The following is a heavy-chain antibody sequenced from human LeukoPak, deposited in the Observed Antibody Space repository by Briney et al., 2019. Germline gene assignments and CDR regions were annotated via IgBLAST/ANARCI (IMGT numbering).Heavy chain of an antibody. D-gene: IGHD3-10*01. CDR1: GGTFSSYA. J-gene: IGHJ2*01. V-gene: IGHV1-69*13. CDR2: IIPIFGTA. CDR3: ARSAARGSVLNYWYFDL. Sequence: GASVKVSCKASGGTFSSYAISWVRQAPGQGLEWMGGIIPIFGTANYAQKFQGRVTITADESTSTAYMELSSLRSEDTAVYYCARSAARGSVLNYWYFDLWGRGTLVTVSS.